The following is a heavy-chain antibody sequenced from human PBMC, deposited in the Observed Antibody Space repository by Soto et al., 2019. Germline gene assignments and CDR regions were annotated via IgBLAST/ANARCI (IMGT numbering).Heavy chain of an antibody. CDR3: DQAMGIAGTGLEL. CDR1: GYNFMSSN. CDR2: MNPANANA. J-gene: IGHJ4*02. Sequence: QEKLVQSGAEVKRHGASVKISCRASGYNFMSSNINWVRKADGQRPECMGWMNPANANAAFARQFQRRVHMTRGTSTETAYMELGGLSSGDTAMYFCDQAMGIAGTGLELWGPGSLVTDS. V-gene: IGHV1-8*01. D-gene: IGHD2-8*02.